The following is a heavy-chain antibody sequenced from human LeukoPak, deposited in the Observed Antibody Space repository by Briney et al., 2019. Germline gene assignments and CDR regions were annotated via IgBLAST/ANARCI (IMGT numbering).Heavy chain of an antibody. V-gene: IGHV1-46*01. J-gene: IGHJ6*03. D-gene: IGHD5-24*01. CDR2: INPSGGST. CDR1: GYTFTSYY. CDR3: ARSDGYNTPTYYYYYMDV. Sequence: ASVKVSCKASGYTFTSYYMHWVRQAPGQGLEWMGIINPSGGSTNYAQKFQGRVTITADKSTSTAYMELSSLRSEDTAVYYCARSDGYNTPTYYYYYMDVWGKGTTVTVSS.